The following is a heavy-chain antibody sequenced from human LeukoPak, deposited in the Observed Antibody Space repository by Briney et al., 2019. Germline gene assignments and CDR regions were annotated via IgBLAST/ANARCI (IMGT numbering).Heavy chain of an antibody. V-gene: IGHV4-31*03. D-gene: IGHD6-13*01. CDR2: IYYSGST. CDR3: ASYPTYSNLLDI. CDR1: GGSISSGGYY. Sequence: SETLSLTCTVSGGSISSGGYYWSWIRQHPGKGLEWIGYIYYSGSTYYNPSLKSRVTISVDTSKNQFSLKLSSVTAVDTAVYYCASYPTYSNLLDIWGQGTMVTVSS. J-gene: IGHJ3*02.